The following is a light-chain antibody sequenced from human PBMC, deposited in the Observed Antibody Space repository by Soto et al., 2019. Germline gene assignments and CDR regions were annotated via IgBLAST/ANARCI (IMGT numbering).Light chain of an antibody. Sequence: DIQMTQSPSTLSGSVGDRVTITCRASQTISSWLAWYQQKPGKAPKLLIYKASTLKSGVPSRFSGSGSGTEFTLTISSLQPDDFATYYCQQYKTHSKTFGQGTKVEIK. V-gene: IGKV1-5*03. CDR1: QTISSW. CDR2: KAS. CDR3: QQYKTHSKT. J-gene: IGKJ1*01.